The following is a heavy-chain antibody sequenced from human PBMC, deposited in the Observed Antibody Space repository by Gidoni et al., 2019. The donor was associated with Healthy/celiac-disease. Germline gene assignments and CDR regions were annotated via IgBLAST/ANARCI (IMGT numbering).Heavy chain of an antibody. CDR1: GFSLSTSGMR. CDR3: ARILSYGMDV. CDR2: IDWDDDK. Sequence: ALVKPTQTLTLTCTFSGFSLSTSGMRVSWIRQPPGKALEWLARIDWDDDKFYSTSLKTRLTISKDTSKNQVVLTMTNMDPVDTATYYCARILSYGMDVWGQGTTVTVS. V-gene: IGHV2-70*04. J-gene: IGHJ6*02.